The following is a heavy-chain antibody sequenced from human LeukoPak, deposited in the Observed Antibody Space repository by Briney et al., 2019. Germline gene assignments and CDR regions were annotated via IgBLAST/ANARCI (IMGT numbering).Heavy chain of an antibody. V-gene: IGHV4-59*08. Sequence: SETLSLTCTVSGGSISSYYWSWIRQPPGKGLEWIGYIYYSGSTNYNPSLKSRVTISVDTSKNQFSLKLSSVTAADTAVYYCARGLRQYDSSGYYYGHWGQGTLVTVSS. CDR2: IYYSGST. CDR1: GGSISSYY. D-gene: IGHD3-22*01. CDR3: ARGLRQYDSSGYYYGH. J-gene: IGHJ4*02.